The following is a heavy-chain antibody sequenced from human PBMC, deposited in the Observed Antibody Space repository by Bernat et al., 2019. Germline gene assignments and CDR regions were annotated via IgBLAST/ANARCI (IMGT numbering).Heavy chain of an antibody. J-gene: IGHJ4*02. Sequence: QVQLVQSGAEVKKPGSSEKVSCKASGGTFSSYAISWVRQAPGQGLEWMGRIIPILGIANYAQKFQGRVTITADKSTSTAYMELSSLRSEDTAVYYCARDQVAAAGPDYWGQGTLVTVSS. CDR2: IIPILGIA. V-gene: IGHV1-69*04. CDR1: GGTFSSYA. D-gene: IGHD6-13*01. CDR3: ARDQVAAAGPDY.